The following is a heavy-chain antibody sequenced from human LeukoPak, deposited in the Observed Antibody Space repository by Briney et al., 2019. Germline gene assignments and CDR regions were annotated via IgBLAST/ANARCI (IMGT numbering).Heavy chain of an antibody. CDR2: ISHSGTTV. Sequence: PGGSLRLSCTASGVTFSDYYMNWFRQTPGKGLEWLSYISHSGTTVQYADSVRGRFTVSRDNHKNTLYFQMNSLRVEATALYYCARDGAYDDASGYRADFWGQGTLVTVSS. CDR3: ARDGAYDDASGYRADF. D-gene: IGHD3-22*01. V-gene: IGHV3-11*01. J-gene: IGHJ4*02. CDR1: GVTFSDYY.